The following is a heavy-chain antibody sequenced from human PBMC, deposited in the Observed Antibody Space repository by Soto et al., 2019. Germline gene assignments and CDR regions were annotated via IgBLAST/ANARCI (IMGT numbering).Heavy chain of an antibody. CDR2: INAGNGNT. D-gene: IGHD1-7*01. V-gene: IGHV1-3*01. Sequence: QVQLVQSGAEVKKPGASVKVSCKASGYTFTSYAMHWVRQAPGQRLEWMGWINAGNGNTKYSQKFQGRVTITRDTSASTAYMELSSLRSEVTAVYYCARDLVSVTGTSDYWGQGTLVTVSS. J-gene: IGHJ4*02. CDR1: GYTFTSYA. CDR3: ARDLVSVTGTSDY.